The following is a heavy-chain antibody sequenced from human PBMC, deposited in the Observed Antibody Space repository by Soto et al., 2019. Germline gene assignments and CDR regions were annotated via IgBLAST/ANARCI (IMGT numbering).Heavy chain of an antibody. J-gene: IGHJ4*02. CDR1: GFTFSSYA. D-gene: IGHD1-1*01. V-gene: IGHV3-30-3*01. Sequence: QVQLVESGGGVVQPGRSLRLSCAASGFTFSSYAMHWVRQAPGKGLEWVAVISYDGSNKYYADSVKSRCTISRDNAKNPLYLQMNSLRTEDTAVYYCARGLSCDWSDGLDYWGQGTLVTVSS. CDR3: ARGLSCDWSDGLDY. CDR2: ISYDGSNK.